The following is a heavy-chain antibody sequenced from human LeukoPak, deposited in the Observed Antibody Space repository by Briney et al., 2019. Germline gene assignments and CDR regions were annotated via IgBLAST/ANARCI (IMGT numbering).Heavy chain of an antibody. CDR1: GFTLNNAW. CDR2: IGSKTDGGTT. CDR3: ATSGGGR. V-gene: IGHV3-15*04. Sequence: GGSLRLSCAASGFTLNNAWMTWVCQAPGKGLEWVGRIGSKTDGGTTDYAASVKGRFIISRDDSKNTLYLQMNSLETEDTAIYYCATSGGGRWGQGTLVTVSS. J-gene: IGHJ1*01.